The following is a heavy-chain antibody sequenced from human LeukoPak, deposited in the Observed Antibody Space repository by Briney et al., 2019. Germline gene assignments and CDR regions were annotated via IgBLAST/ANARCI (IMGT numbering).Heavy chain of an antibody. Sequence: SETLSLTCAVYGGSFSGYYWSWIRQPPGKGLEWIGEINHSGSTNYNPSLKSRVTISVDTSKNQFSLKLSSVTAADTAVYYCARGRIVGVVAATRNNWFAPWGQGTLVTVSS. CDR2: INHSGST. CDR1: GGSFSGYY. D-gene: IGHD2-15*01. V-gene: IGHV4-34*01. J-gene: IGHJ5*02. CDR3: ARGRIVGVVAATRNNWFAP.